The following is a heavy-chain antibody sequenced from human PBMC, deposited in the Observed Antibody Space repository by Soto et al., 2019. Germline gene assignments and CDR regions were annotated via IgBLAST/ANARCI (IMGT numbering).Heavy chain of an antibody. CDR1: GFTSDNYA. D-gene: IGHD4-17*01. CDR3: AKRTSDYKAFDY. Sequence: PGGSLRLSCAASGFTSDNYAMSWVRQAPGKGLEWVSSISGSGGTTYYADSVKGRFTISRDNSKSTLFLQVNSLRAEDTAVYFCAKRTSDYKAFDYWGQGTQVTVSS. CDR2: ISGSGGTT. J-gene: IGHJ4*02. V-gene: IGHV3-23*01.